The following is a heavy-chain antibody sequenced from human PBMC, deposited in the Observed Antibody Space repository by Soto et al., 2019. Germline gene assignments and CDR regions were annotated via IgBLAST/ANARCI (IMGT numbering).Heavy chain of an antibody. D-gene: IGHD5-12*01. Sequence: PSETLSLTCTVSGGSISSGGYYWSWIRQHPGKGLEWIGYIYYSGSTYYNPSLKSRVTISVDTSKNQFSVRLSSVTVADTAVYFCARDIGTRVYSGGWTYYYYGVAVWGQGTTVTVSS. CDR2: IYYSGST. J-gene: IGHJ6*02. CDR3: ARDIGTRVYSGGWTYYYYGVAV. V-gene: IGHV4-31*03. CDR1: GGSISSGGYY.